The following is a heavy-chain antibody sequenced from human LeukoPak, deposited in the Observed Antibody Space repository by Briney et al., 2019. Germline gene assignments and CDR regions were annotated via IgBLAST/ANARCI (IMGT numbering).Heavy chain of an antibody. CDR1: GGSISSYY. J-gene: IGHJ4*02. CDR2: IYYSGST. CDR3: ARVAAKTVDY. D-gene: IGHD6-19*01. Sequence: SETLSLTCTVSGGSISSYYCSWIRQPPGKGLEWIGYIYYSGSTNYNPSLKSRAPISVDASKKQFSLKLSSVTAADTAVYYCARVAAKTVDYWGQGTLVTVSS. V-gene: IGHV4-59*01.